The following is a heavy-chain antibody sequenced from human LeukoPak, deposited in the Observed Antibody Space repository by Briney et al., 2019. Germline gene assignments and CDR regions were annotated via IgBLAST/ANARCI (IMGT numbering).Heavy chain of an antibody. CDR2: INHSGST. J-gene: IGHJ4*02. CDR1: GGSFRGYY. Sequence: SETLSLTCAVYGGSFRGYYWSWIRQPPGKGLEWIGEINHSGSTNYNPSLKSRVTISVDTSKNQFSLKLSSVTAADTAVYYCARARGIAAAGKNIDYWGQGTLVTVSS. V-gene: IGHV4-34*01. D-gene: IGHD6-13*01. CDR3: ARARGIAAAGKNIDY.